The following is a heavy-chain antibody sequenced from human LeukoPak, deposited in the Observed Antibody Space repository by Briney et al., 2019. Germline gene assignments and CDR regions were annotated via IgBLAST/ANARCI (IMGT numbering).Heavy chain of an antibody. J-gene: IGHJ4*02. CDR1: GFTFSSKW. Sequence: GGSLRLSCAASGFTFSSKWMHWVRQAPGRGLVWVSRISPDGSTTSYADSVKARFTISRDNARNTLFLQMNSLRAEDTAVHYCARDFYTNYYHSSGDDFDFWGQGTLVTVSS. CDR2: ISPDGSTT. D-gene: IGHD3-22*01. V-gene: IGHV3-74*01. CDR3: ARDFYTNYYHSSGDDFDF.